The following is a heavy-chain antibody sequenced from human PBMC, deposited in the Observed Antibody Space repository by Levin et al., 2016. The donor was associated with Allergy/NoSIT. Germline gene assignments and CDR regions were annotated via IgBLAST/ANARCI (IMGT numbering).Heavy chain of an antibody. CDR3: ARDLGGFSSGGGF. J-gene: IGHJ4*02. CDR1: GFTFSSYS. D-gene: IGHD6-19*01. Sequence: GGSLRLSCAASGFTFSSYSMNWVRQAPGKGLEWVSSISSSGNYIYYADSVKGRFTISRDNAKNSLYLQMNSLRAEDTAVYYCARDLGGFSSGGGFWGQGTLVTVSS. CDR2: ISSSGNYI. V-gene: IGHV3-21*01.